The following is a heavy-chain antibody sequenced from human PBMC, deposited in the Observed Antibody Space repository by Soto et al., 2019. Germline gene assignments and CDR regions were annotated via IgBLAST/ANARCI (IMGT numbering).Heavy chain of an antibody. V-gene: IGHV3-74*01. Sequence: LRLSCSASGFTFISYWMHWVRQAPGKGLVWVSRINSDGSSTSYADSVKGRFTISRDNAKNTLYLQMNSLRAEDTAVYYCASSGYYPHLDYWGQVNLFTVS. CDR1: GFTFISYW. CDR2: INSDGSST. CDR3: ASSGYYPHLDY. J-gene: IGHJ4*02. D-gene: IGHD3-22*01.